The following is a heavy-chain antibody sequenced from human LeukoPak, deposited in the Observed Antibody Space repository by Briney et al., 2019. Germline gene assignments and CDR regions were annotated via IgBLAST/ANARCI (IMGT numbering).Heavy chain of an antibody. V-gene: IGHV1-2*02. D-gene: IGHD3-10*01. CDR3: ARFGTYYYGSGAVGYFDY. Sequence: ASVKVSCKASGYTFTGYYMHWVRQAPGQGLEWMGWINPNSGGTNYAQKFQGRVTITRDTSISTAYMELSRLRSDDTAVYYCARFGTYYYGSGAVGYFDYWGQGTLVTVSS. CDR2: INPNSGGT. CDR1: GYTFTGYY. J-gene: IGHJ4*02.